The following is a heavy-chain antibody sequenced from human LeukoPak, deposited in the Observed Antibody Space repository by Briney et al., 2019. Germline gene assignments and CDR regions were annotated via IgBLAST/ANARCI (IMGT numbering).Heavy chain of an antibody. CDR3: ARAGNYYDSSPFDY. CDR2: IIPIFGTA. V-gene: IGHV1-69*13. Sequence: EASVKVSCKASGGTFSSYAISWVRQAPGQGLEGMGGIIPIFGTANYAQKFQGRVTITADESTSTAYMELSSLRSEDTAVYYCARAGNYYDSSPFDYWGQGTLVTVSS. J-gene: IGHJ4*02. D-gene: IGHD3-22*01. CDR1: GGTFSSYA.